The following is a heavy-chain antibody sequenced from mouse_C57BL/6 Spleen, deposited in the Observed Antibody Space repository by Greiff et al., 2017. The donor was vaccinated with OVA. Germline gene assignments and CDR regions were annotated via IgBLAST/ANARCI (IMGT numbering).Heavy chain of an antibody. CDR1: GFNIKDYY. CDR2: IDPEDGDT. CDR3: TTLYYSNFWVAD. Sequence: VQLQQSGAELVRPGASVKLSCTASGFNIKDYYMHWVKQRPEQGLEWIGRIDPEDGDTEYAPKFQGKATMTADTSSNTASLQLSSLTSEDTAVYYCTTLYYSNFWVADWGQGTLVTVSA. V-gene: IGHV14-1*01. D-gene: IGHD2-5*01. J-gene: IGHJ3*01.